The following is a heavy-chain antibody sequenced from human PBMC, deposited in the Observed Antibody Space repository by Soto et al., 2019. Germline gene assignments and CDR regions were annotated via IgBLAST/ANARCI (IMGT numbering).Heavy chain of an antibody. V-gene: IGHV3-23*01. D-gene: IGHD3-22*01. Sequence: GALRGSCAASVFTFSSYAMSWVRQAPGKGLEWVSAISGSGGSTYYADSVKGRFTISRDNSKNTLYLQMNSLRAEDTAVYYCAKDSSGYYDPFDYWGQGTLVTVSS. J-gene: IGHJ4*02. CDR2: ISGSGGST. CDR1: VFTFSSYA. CDR3: AKDSSGYYDPFDY.